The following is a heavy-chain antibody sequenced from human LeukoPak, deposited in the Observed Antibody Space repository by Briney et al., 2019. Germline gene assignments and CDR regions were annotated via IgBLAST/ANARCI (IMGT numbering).Heavy chain of an antibody. CDR1: GFIFTHFW. Sequence: GESLKISCKGSGFIFTHFWIGWVRQMPGKGLEWMGIIYPGDSDTRYSPSFQGQVTISADKSISTAYLQWSSLKTSDTAMYYCAREPDSSGYSFDYWGQGTLVTVSS. V-gene: IGHV5-51*01. D-gene: IGHD3-22*01. CDR2: IYPGDSDT. CDR3: AREPDSSGYSFDY. J-gene: IGHJ4*02.